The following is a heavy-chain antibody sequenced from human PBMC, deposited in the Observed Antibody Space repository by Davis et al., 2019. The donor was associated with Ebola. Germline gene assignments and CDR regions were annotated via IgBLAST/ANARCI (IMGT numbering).Heavy chain of an antibody. D-gene: IGHD6-19*01. CDR2: ISGSGGRT. Sequence: PGGSLRLSCAASGFIFSNYAMSWVRQAPGKGLEWVSGISGSGGRTYHADSVKGRFTISRDNSKKTLYMQMNSLRAEDTAVYYCAVGHYSGPAGWGQGLLVTVSS. CDR1: GFIFSNYA. CDR3: AVGHYSGPAG. J-gene: IGHJ4*02. V-gene: IGHV3-23*01.